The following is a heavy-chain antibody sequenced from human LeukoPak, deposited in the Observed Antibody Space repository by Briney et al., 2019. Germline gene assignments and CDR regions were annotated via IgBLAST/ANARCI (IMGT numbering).Heavy chain of an antibody. CDR1: GFTFSSYW. J-gene: IGHJ4*02. Sequence: GGSLRLSCAASGFTFSSYWMSWVRQAPGKGLEWVANIKQDGSEKYYVDSVKGRFTISRDNAKNSLYLQMNSLRAEDTAVYYCARVTDSSGYYPPDYWGQGTLVTVSS. CDR3: ARVTDSSGYYPPDY. D-gene: IGHD3-22*01. CDR2: IKQDGSEK. V-gene: IGHV3-7*01.